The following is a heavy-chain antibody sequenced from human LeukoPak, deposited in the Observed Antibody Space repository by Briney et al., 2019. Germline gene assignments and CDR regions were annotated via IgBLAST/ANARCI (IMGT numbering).Heavy chain of an antibody. CDR3: ARERPLDLIPHYFDY. J-gene: IGHJ4*02. D-gene: IGHD1-14*01. Sequence: NTSETLSLTCTVSGVSISSGDYYWRWSRQPPGKGLGRNGYIYYSGSTYYNPSVKSRVTIPVDTSKNQFSLKLSSVTAADTAVYYCARERPLDLIPHYFDYWGQGTLVTVSS. V-gene: IGHV4-30-4*01. CDR1: GVSISSGDYY. CDR2: IYYSGST.